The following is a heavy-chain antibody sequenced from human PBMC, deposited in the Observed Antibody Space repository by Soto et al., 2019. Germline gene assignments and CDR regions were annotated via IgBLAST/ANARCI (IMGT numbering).Heavy chain of an antibody. CDR1: GGSISNGYH. Sequence: SETLSLTCTVSGGSISNGYHWAWIRQPPGMRLEWVASIFHTGTTYYNPSLTSRVTISVDTSKNQFSLKLTSVTAADSAVYYSAKDQRYCSGGSCYDYWGQGTLVTVSS. V-gene: IGHV4-38-2*02. CDR3: AKDQRYCSGGSCYDY. J-gene: IGHJ4*02. CDR2: IFHTGTT. D-gene: IGHD2-15*01.